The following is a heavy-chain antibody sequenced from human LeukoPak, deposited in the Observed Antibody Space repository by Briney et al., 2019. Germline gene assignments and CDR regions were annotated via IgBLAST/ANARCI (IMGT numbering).Heavy chain of an antibody. D-gene: IGHD3-3*01. J-gene: IGHJ5*02. V-gene: IGHV4-4*07. CDR3: ARQNYVYRNGYFKHWFDP. Sequence: PSETLSLTCTVSGGSISSYYWSWIRQPAGKGLEWIGRIYTSGSTNYNPSLKSRVTISVDTSKNQFSLKLSSVTAADTALYYCARQNYVYRNGYFKHWFDPWGQGTPVTVSS. CDR2: IYTSGST. CDR1: GGSISSYY.